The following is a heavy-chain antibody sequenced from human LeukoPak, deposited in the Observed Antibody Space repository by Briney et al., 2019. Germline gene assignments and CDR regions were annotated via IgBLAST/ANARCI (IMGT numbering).Heavy chain of an antibody. D-gene: IGHD3-22*01. Sequence: SRTLSLTCTVSGGSISSGSYYWSWIRQPAGKGLEWIGRIYTSGSTNYNPSLKSRVTISVDTSKNQFSLKLSSVTAADTAVYYCARGIGDYYDSSGTPRRAFDPWGQGTLVTVSS. CDR1: GGSISSGSYY. CDR2: IYTSGST. V-gene: IGHV4-61*02. J-gene: IGHJ5*02. CDR3: ARGIGDYYDSSGTPRRAFDP.